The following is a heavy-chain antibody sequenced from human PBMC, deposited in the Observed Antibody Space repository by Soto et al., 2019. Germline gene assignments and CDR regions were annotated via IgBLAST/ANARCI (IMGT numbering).Heavy chain of an antibody. CDR2: ISGSGGST. CDR1: GFTFSSYA. Sequence: GGSLRLSCAASGFTFSSYAMSWVRQAPGKGLEWVSAISGSGGSTYYADSVKGRFTISRDNSKNTLYLQMNSLRAEDTAVYYCAKAPSRVGNSDYSYCMDVWGQGTTVTVSS. V-gene: IGHV3-23*01. J-gene: IGHJ6*02. D-gene: IGHD1-26*01. CDR3: AKAPSRVGNSDYSYCMDV.